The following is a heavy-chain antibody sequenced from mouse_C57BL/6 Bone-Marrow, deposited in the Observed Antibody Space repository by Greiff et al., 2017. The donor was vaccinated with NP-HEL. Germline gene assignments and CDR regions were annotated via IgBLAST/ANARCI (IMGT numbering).Heavy chain of an antibody. CDR1: GYAFTNYL. CDR3: ARRRDSSGYVLAY. D-gene: IGHD3-2*02. V-gene: IGHV1-54*01. Sequence: QVQLKESGAELVRPGTSVKVSCKASGYAFTNYLIEWVKQRPGQGLEWIGVINPGSGGTNYNEKFKGKATLTADKSSSTAYMQLSSLTSEDSEVYFCARRRDSSGYVLAYWGQGTLVTVSA. J-gene: IGHJ3*01. CDR2: INPGSGGT.